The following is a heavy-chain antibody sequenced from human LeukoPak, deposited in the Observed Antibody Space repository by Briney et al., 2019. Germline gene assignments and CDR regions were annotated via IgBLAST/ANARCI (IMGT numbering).Heavy chain of an antibody. Sequence: GGSLRLSCAASGFTFSSYGMSWVRQAPGKGLEWVSAISGSGGSTYYADSVKGRFTISRDNAKNSLYLQMNSLRAEDTAVYYCARISVVTTSRSPKYYFDYWGQGTLVTVSS. J-gene: IGHJ4*02. D-gene: IGHD3-22*01. CDR2: ISGSGGST. V-gene: IGHV3-23*01. CDR3: ARISVVTTSRSPKYYFDY. CDR1: GFTFSSYG.